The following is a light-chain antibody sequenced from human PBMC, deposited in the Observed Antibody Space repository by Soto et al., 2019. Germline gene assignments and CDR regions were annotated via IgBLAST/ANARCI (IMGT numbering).Light chain of an antibody. CDR2: AAS. Sequence: DIQMTQSPSSLSASVGDRVTITCRASQSISNSLNWYQQKPGNAPKVLIYAASNLQSGVPSKFSGTGSRTDFTLTIDRLQPEDFAIYYCQQSSTTPYTFGQGTKLEIK. V-gene: IGKV1-39*01. CDR3: QQSSTTPYT. CDR1: QSISNS. J-gene: IGKJ2*01.